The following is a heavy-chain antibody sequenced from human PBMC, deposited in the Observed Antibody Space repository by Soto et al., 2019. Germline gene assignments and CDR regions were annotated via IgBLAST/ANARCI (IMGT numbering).Heavy chain of an antibody. Sequence: QVQLVESGGGVVQPGRSLRLSCAASGFTFSSYAMHWVRQAPGKGLEWVAVISYDGSNKYYADSVKGRFTISRDNSKNKLYLQMNSLRAEGTAVYYCARAWRYYDILTCDYIPSYYYYGMDVWGQGTTVTVSS. CDR2: ISYDGSNK. V-gene: IGHV3-30-3*01. J-gene: IGHJ6*02. CDR1: GFTFSSYA. D-gene: IGHD3-9*01. CDR3: ARAWRYYDILTCDYIPSYYYYGMDV.